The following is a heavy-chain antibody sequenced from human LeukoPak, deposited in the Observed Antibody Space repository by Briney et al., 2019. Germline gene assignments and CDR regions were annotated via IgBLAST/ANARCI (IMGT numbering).Heavy chain of an antibody. Sequence: GASVKVSCKASGYSLTSYHMHWVRQAPGQGLEWMGIINPIDGNRSYAQKFRGRVTMTRDTSTSTVFMELSSLRSEDTAVYYCARALSRSISSPWFDPWGQGTLVTVSS. D-gene: IGHD6-6*01. J-gene: IGHJ5*02. CDR2: INPIDGNR. CDR1: GYSLTSYH. V-gene: IGHV1-46*01. CDR3: ARALSRSISSPWFDP.